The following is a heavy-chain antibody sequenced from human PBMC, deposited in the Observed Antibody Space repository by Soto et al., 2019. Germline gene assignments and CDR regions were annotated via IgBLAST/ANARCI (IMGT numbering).Heavy chain of an antibody. Sequence: ASVKVSCKASGYTFTIYYMNWVRQAPGQGLEWLGIINASGGYTTYAQMFLGRVTMTSDTSTSTAHMELSSLRSEDTAGYYCAGGFPLWFDPRGQGTLVTVLS. J-gene: IGHJ5*02. V-gene: IGHV1-46*01. D-gene: IGHD3-16*02. CDR3: AGGFPLWFDP. CDR1: GYTFTIYY. CDR2: INASGGYT.